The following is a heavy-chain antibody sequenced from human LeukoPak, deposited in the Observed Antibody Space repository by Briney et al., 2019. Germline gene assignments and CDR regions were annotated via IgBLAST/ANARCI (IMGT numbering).Heavy chain of an antibody. V-gene: IGHV1-69*06. Sequence: SVKVSCKASGGTFSSYAISWVRQAPGQGLEWMGGIIPIFGTANYAQKFQGRVTITADKSTSTAYMELSSLRSEDTAVYYCARNEYYYDSSGYYPLDIDYWGQGTLVTVSS. J-gene: IGHJ4*02. CDR3: ARNEYYYDSSGYYPLDIDY. CDR1: GGTFSSYA. D-gene: IGHD3-22*01. CDR2: IIPIFGTA.